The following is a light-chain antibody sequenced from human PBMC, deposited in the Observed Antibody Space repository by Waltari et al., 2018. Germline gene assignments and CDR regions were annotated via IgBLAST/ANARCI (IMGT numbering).Light chain of an antibody. V-gene: IGLV2-8*01. CDR3: ISYAGSNNYV. CDR1: SSDVGGYND. J-gene: IGLJ1*01. Sequence: QSALTQPPSASGSPGQSVNISCTGTSSDVGGYNDVSWYQQHTGKAPKLIVYVVSKRPSGVPDRFSGANSRKTAALTVSGLQAEDEAYYYCISYAGSNNYVFGTGPKVTVL. CDR2: VVS.